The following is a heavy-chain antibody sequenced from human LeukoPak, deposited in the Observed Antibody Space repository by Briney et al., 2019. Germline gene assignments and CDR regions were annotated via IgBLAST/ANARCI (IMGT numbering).Heavy chain of an antibody. Sequence: ASVKDSCKVSGYTLTELSMHWVRQAPGKGLEWMGGFDPEDGETIYAQKFQGRVTMTKDTSTDTAYMELSSLRSVDTAVYYCATGYYYDSSGSFWGQGTLVIVSS. CDR3: ATGYYYDSSGSF. V-gene: IGHV1-24*01. CDR1: GYTLTELS. J-gene: IGHJ4*02. CDR2: FDPEDGET. D-gene: IGHD3-22*01.